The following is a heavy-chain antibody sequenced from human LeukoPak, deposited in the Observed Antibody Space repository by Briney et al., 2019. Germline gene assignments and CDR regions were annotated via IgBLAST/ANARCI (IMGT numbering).Heavy chain of an antibody. J-gene: IGHJ6*02. CDR1: GYTFTNYY. D-gene: IGHD2-2*01. CDR2: IDPNTGGT. CDR3: ARDLRDCSSTSCFYYYYYGMDV. Sequence: ASVKVSCKTSGYTFTNYYIHWVRQAPGQGLEWMGRIDPNTGGTKSAKNFQGRVTMTRDTSISTAYMELSRLRSDDTAVYYCARDLRDCSSTSCFYYYYYGMDVWGQGTTVTVSS. V-gene: IGHV1-2*06.